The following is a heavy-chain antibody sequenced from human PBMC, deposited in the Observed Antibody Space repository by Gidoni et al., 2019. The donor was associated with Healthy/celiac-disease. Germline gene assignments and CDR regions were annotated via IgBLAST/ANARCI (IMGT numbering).Heavy chain of an antibody. CDR1: GGSISSYY. D-gene: IGHD3-10*01. J-gene: IGHJ4*02. CDR2: IDTSGST. V-gene: IGHV4-4*07. Sequence: QVQLQESGPGLVKPSETLSLTCTASGGSISSYYWGWIRQPAGKGLEWIGSIDTSGSTNYNPTLKSLVTMSVDTSKNQFSLKLSSVTAADTAVYYCARGTGYIPDYGWGQGTLVTVSS. CDR3: ARGTGYIPDYG.